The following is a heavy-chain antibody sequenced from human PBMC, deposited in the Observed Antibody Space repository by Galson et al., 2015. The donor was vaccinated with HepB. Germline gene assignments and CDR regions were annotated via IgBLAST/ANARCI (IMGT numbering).Heavy chain of an antibody. Sequence: ETLSLTCAVSGGSISNLNWWSWVRQPPGKGLEWIGEIYHSGSTNYNPSLKSRVTISVDKSKNQFSLKLSSVTAADTAVYYCARRNYYDSTGYFDYWGQGTLVTVSS. CDR2: IYHSGST. V-gene: IGHV4-4*02. J-gene: IGHJ4*02. D-gene: IGHD3-22*01. CDR1: GGSISNLNW. CDR3: ARRNYYDSTGYFDY.